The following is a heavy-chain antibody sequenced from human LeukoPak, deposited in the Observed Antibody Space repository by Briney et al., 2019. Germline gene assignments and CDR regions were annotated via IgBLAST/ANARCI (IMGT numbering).Heavy chain of an antibody. CDR3: ARHGTIWGSTYYSYMYA. CDR2: IYHSWST. CDR1: GYSISSGYY. D-gene: IGHD7-27*01. V-gene: IGHV4-38-2*01. J-gene: IGHJ6*03. Sequence: SETLSLTCAVSGYSISSGYYWGWIRQPPGEGLEWSGSIYHSWSTYYNPSLKRRVTISVDTSKNQFSLTLSSVTAADTAVYYCARHGTIWGSTYYSYMYAWGKGTTVTVSS.